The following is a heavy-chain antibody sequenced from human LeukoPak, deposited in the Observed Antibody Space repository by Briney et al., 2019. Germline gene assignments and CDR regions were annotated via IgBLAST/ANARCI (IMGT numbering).Heavy chain of an antibody. CDR1: GFTFSDFW. Sequence: GGSLRLSCAASGFTFSDFWMAWVRQAPGQGLEWVAVISYEGSNKYYADSVKGRFTTSRDDSKNTVYLQMNRLRADDTAVYYCARDQLAFSGYDTLFDYWGQGALVTVSS. V-gene: IGHV3-30*03. D-gene: IGHD5-12*01. CDR3: ARDQLAFSGYDTLFDY. CDR2: ISYEGSNK. J-gene: IGHJ4*02.